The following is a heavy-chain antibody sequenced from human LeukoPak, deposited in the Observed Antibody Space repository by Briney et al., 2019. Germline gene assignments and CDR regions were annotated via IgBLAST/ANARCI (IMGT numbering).Heavy chain of an antibody. Sequence: SETLSLTCTVSGGSISSGSYYWSWIRQPAGKGLEWIGRIYTSGSTNYNPSLKSRVTISVDTSKNQFSLKLSSVTAADTAVYYCARDGGSYYGYFQHWGQGTLVTVSS. J-gene: IGHJ1*01. CDR3: ARDGGSYYGYFQH. CDR2: IYTSGST. CDR1: GGSISSGSYY. D-gene: IGHD1-26*01. V-gene: IGHV4-61*02.